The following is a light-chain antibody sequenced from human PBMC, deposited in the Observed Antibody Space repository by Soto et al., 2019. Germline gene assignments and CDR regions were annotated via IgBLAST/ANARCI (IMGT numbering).Light chain of an antibody. CDR3: QQYDNLPLT. V-gene: IGKV1-33*01. J-gene: IGKJ3*01. CDR1: QDISNY. Sequence: DIQMTQSPSSLSASVGDRVTITCQASQDISNYLNWYQQKPGKAPKLLIYDASNLETGVPSRFSGSASETDFTFTISSLQPEDIATYYCQQYDNLPLTFGPRTKVDIK. CDR2: DAS.